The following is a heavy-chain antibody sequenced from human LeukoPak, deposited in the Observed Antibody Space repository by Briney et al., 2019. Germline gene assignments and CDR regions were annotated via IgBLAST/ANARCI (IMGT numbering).Heavy chain of an antibody. J-gene: IGHJ5*02. CDR1: GGSISSSNYY. D-gene: IGHD6-13*01. CDR3: ARRRAEGGSNGHYNWFDP. CDR2: IYYGGTT. Sequence: SETLSLTCTVSGGSISSSNYYWGWVRQPPGKGLEWIGSIYYGGTTYYNPSLKSRITISVDTSRHQFSLKLSSVTAADTAVYYCARRRAEGGSNGHYNWFDPWGQGTLVTVSS. V-gene: IGHV4-39*01.